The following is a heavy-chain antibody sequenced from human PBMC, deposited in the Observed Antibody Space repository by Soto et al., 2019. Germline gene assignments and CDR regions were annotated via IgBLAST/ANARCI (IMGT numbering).Heavy chain of an antibody. Sequence: PGGSLRLSCAASGFTFSSYGMHWVRQAPGKGLEWVAVIWYDGSNKYYADSVKGRFTISRDNSKNTLYLQMNSLRAEDTAVYYCARAPDFWSLYGMDVWGQGTTVTVSS. CDR2: IWYDGSNK. CDR1: GFTFSSYG. D-gene: IGHD3-3*01. CDR3: ARAPDFWSLYGMDV. J-gene: IGHJ6*02. V-gene: IGHV3-33*01.